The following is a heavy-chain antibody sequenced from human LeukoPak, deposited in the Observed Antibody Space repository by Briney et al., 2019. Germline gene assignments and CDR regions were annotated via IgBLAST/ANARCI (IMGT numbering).Heavy chain of an antibody. Sequence: GGSLRLSCAASGFTFSDYYMSWIRQAPGKGLEWVSYISSSSSYTNYADSVKGRFTISRDNAKNSLYLQMNSLRAEDTAVYYCAGDRYSSGWYFDYWGQGTLVTVSS. J-gene: IGHJ4*02. CDR2: ISSSSSYT. D-gene: IGHD6-19*01. CDR3: AGDRYSSGWYFDY. V-gene: IGHV3-11*06. CDR1: GFTFSDYY.